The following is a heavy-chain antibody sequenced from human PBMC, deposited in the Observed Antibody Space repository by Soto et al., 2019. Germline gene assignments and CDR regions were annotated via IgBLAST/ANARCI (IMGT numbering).Heavy chain of an antibody. D-gene: IGHD5-18*01. CDR1: GGSISSYY. J-gene: IGHJ5*02. Sequence: SETLSLTCTVSGGSISSYYWSWIRQPPGKGLEWIGYIFYSGSTNYNPSLKSRVSISVDTSKNQFSLKLSSVTAADTAVYYCARDRQYSYGFGWYDPWGQGTLVTVSS. CDR3: ARDRQYSYGFGWYDP. CDR2: IFYSGST. V-gene: IGHV4-59*01.